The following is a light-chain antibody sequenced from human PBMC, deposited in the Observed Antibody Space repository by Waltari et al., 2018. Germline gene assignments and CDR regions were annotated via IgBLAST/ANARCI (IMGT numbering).Light chain of an antibody. V-gene: IGLV1-44*01. J-gene: IGLJ1*01. CDR2: NDN. CDR1: GSNIGINT. CDR3: AAWDDSLNGRS. Sequence: QSVLTQPPSASGTPGQRVTISCSGSGSNIGINTVNWYQQLPGTAPKLLIYNDNHRPAGVPARFSGSKSGSSASLAISVLQSDDEANYYCAAWDDSLNGRSFGTGTRVTVL.